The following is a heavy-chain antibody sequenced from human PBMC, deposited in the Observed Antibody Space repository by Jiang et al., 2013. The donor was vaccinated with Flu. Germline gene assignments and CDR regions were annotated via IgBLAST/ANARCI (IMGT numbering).Heavy chain of an antibody. J-gene: IGHJ6*03. D-gene: IGHD2-8*02. Sequence: GPGLVKPSETLSLTCSVSGGSINNYYWTWIRQPPGKGLEWIGYIYTSGSTNYHPALESRVTISLDMSNNQFSLMLTSVTAADTAVYYCARRADCTGPTCYMDYYYYMDVWGQGTTVTVSS. CDR1: GGSINNYY. CDR3: ARRADCTGPTCYMDYYYYMDV. V-gene: IGHV4-4*09. CDR2: IYTSGST.